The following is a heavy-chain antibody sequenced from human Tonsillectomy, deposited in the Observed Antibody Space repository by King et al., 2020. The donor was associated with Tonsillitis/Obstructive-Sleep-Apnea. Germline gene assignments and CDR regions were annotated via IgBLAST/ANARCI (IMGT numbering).Heavy chain of an antibody. J-gene: IGHJ6*03. CDR1: GYTFTNYG. CDR3: ARTSPKGAYYYYYMDV. V-gene: IGHV1-18*01. CDR2: ISGYNGNT. D-gene: IGHD1-26*01. Sequence: QLVQSGAEVKKPGASVKVSCKASGYTFTNYGFTWVRQAPGQGLEWMGWISGYNGNTKYAQKFQGRVTMTTDTSTRTAYMELRSLRSDDTAVYYCARTSPKGAYYYYYMDVWAKGPRSPSP.